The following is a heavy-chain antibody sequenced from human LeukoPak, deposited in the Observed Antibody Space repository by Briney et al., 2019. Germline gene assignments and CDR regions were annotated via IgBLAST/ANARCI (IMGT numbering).Heavy chain of an antibody. Sequence: GGSLRLSCAASGFTFSSYGTHWVRQAPGKGLEWVAVIWYDGSNKYYADSVKGRFTISRDNSKNTLYLQMSSLRAEDTAVYYCARSFWFGVPFDYWGQGTLVTVSS. CDR2: IWYDGSNK. J-gene: IGHJ4*02. CDR3: ARSFWFGVPFDY. V-gene: IGHV3-33*01. D-gene: IGHD3-10*01. CDR1: GFTFSSYG.